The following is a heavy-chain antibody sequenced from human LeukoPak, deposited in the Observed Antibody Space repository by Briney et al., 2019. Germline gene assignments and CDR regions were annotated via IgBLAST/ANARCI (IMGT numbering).Heavy chain of an antibody. J-gene: IGHJ4*02. D-gene: IGHD4/OR15-4a*01. CDR3: AIEFKRAIPGAEGEKG. Sequence: PGGSLRLSCAASGFTFSSYAMTWVRQAPGKGLEWVSAMTGGGDLIYYADSVKGRFTIFRDNSKDTLYLQMNSLRAEDTAIYHCAIEFKRAIPGAEGEKGWGQGTLVAVSS. V-gene: IGHV3-23*01. CDR1: GFTFSSYA. CDR2: MTGGGDLI.